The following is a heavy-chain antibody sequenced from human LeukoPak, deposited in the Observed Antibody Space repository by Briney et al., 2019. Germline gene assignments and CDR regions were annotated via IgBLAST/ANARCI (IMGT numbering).Heavy chain of an antibody. V-gene: IGHV4-31*03. D-gene: IGHD2-2*02. CDR1: GGSISSGDYY. CDR3: ARGGCSSTSCYTAFDI. Sequence: SETLSLTCTVSGGSISSGDYYWSWIRQHPGKGLEWIGYIYYSGNTYYNPSLKSRVTISVDTSKNQFSLKLSSVTAADTAVYCCARGGCSSTSCYTAFDIWGQGTMVTVSS. J-gene: IGHJ3*02. CDR2: IYYSGNT.